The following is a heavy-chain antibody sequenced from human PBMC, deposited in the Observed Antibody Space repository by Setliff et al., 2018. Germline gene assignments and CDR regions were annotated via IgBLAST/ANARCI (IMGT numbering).Heavy chain of an antibody. J-gene: IGHJ4*02. Sequence: SETLSLTCTVSGGSISSSSYQWGWVRQTPGKGLEWIGSIYYSGTAYYNPSLKRRVTISVDTSKNQFSLQVTSVTATDTAVYYCARHEFVGGYYGSVMYRHFDYWGQGILVTVSS. CDR2: IYYSGTA. D-gene: IGHD3-10*01. CDR3: ARHEFVGGYYGSVMYRHFDY. V-gene: IGHV4-39*01. CDR1: GGSISSSSYQ.